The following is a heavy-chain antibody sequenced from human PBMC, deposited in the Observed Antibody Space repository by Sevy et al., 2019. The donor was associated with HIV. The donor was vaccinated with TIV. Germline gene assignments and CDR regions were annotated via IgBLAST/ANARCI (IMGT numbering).Heavy chain of an antibody. CDR1: GFTFGDYA. CDR3: TRVRGTISPYYYYGMDV. D-gene: IGHD3-16*01. CDR2: IRSKIYGGTT. V-gene: IGHV3-49*03. Sequence: GGSLRLSCTASGFTFGDYAMSWCRQAPGKGLEWVGFIRSKIYGGTTEYAASAKGRFTISRYDSKSIDYLQMNSLKTEDTAVYYCTRVRGTISPYYYYGMDVWGQGTTVTVSS. J-gene: IGHJ6*02.